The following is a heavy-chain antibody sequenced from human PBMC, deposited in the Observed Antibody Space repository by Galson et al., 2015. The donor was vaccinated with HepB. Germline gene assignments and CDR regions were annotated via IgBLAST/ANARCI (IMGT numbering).Heavy chain of an antibody. CDR1: GFTFSSYG. D-gene: IGHD3-22*01. V-gene: IGHV3-30*18. CDR3: AKDWGSYYYDSSGYYFDY. CDR2: ISYDGSNK. Sequence: SLRLSCAASGFTFSSYGMHWVRQAPGKGLEWVAVISYDGSNKYYADSVKGRFTISRDNSKNTLYLQMNSLRAEDTAVYYCAKDWGSYYYDSSGYYFDYWGQGTLVTVSS. J-gene: IGHJ4*02.